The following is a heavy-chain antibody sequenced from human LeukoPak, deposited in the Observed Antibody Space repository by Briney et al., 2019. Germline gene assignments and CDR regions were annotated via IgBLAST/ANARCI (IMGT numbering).Heavy chain of an antibody. CDR3: AGRLDSSGKIDY. J-gene: IGHJ4*02. CDR2: INHSGST. CDR1: GGSFSGYY. Sequence: SETLSLTCAVYGGSFSGYYWSWIRQPPGKGLEWMGEINHSGSTNYNPSLKSRVTISVDTSKNQFSLKLSSVTAADTAVYYCAGRLDSSGKIDYWGQGTLVTVSS. V-gene: IGHV4-34*01. D-gene: IGHD3-22*01.